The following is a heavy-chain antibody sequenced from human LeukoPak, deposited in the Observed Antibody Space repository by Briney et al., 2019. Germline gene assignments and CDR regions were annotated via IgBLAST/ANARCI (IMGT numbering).Heavy chain of an antibody. CDR1: GGSISSYY. J-gene: IGHJ4*02. V-gene: IGHV4-59*01. CDR2: IYYSGST. CDR3: ARSAGLLWFGEAHFDY. D-gene: IGHD3-10*01. Sequence: SETLSLTCTVSGGSISSYYWSWIRQPPGKGLEWIGYIYYSGSTNYNPSLKSRVTISVDTSKNQFSLKLSSVTAADTAVYYCARSAGLLWFGEAHFDYWGQGTLVTVS.